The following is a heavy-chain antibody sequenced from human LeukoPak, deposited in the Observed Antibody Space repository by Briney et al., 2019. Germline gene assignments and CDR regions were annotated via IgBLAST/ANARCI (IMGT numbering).Heavy chain of an antibody. V-gene: IGHV1-8*03. Sequence: ASVKVSCKASGYTFTGYYINWVRQATGQGLEWMGWMNPNSGNTGYAQKFQGRVTITRNTSISTAYMELSSLRSEDTAVYYCARSSPHQGSSLGYWFDPWGQGTLVTVSS. CDR3: ARSSPHQGSSLGYWFDP. J-gene: IGHJ5*02. CDR1: GYTFTGYY. CDR2: MNPNSGNT. D-gene: IGHD6-6*01.